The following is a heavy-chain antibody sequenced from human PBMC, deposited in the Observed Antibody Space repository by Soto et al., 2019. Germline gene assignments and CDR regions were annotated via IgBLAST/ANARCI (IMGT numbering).Heavy chain of an antibody. CDR3: ARVPSPFDYYYAMDV. CDR1: GDSISSGNKY. J-gene: IGHJ6*02. CDR2: IFSSGTT. Sequence: SETLSLTCTVSGDSISSGNKYWGWIRQPQGKGLEWIGYIFSSGTTYYNPSLKSRLTMSLDASQNQFSLKLNSLTDADTAVYFCARVPSPFDYYYAMDVWGQGTTVTVSS. D-gene: IGHD3-16*01. V-gene: IGHV4-30-4*01.